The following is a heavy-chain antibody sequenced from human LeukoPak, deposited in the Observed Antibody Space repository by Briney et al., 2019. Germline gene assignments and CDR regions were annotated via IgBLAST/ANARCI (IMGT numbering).Heavy chain of an antibody. V-gene: IGHV4-59*08. J-gene: IGHJ6*02. CDR2: IYYSGST. D-gene: IGHD3-10*01. CDR3: ARQFTPYGSGSYYYYGMDV. CDR1: GGSISSYY. Sequence: PSETLSLTCTVSGGSISSYYWSWIRQPPGKGLEWIGYIYYSGSTNYNPSLKSRVTISVDTSKNQFSLKLSSATAADTAVYYCARQFTPYGSGSYYYYGMDVWGQGTTVTVSS.